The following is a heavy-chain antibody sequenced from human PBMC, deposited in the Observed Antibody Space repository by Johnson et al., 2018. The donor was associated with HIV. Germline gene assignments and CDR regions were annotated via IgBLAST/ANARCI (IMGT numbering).Heavy chain of an antibody. Sequence: VQLVESGGGLVQPGGSLRLSCAASGFAFRTYWMVWVRQVPGKRPVWVARIYNDGSRTTYADSVRGRFPISRDNATYTVDLQMNSLRVEDTAVYYCAKVDCGGDTCAGYDPFDLWGQGTLVTVSS. V-gene: IGHV3-74*03. CDR3: AKVDCGGDTCAGYDPFDL. D-gene: IGHD2-21*01. CDR2: IYNDGSRT. J-gene: IGHJ3*01. CDR1: GFAFRTYW.